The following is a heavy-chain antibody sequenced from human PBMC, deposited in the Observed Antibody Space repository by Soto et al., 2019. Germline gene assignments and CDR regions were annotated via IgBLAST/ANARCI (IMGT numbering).Heavy chain of an antibody. V-gene: IGHV1-3*01. CDR2: INGGNGNT. D-gene: IGHD2-15*01. CDR3: ARGEGYCSGGSCYRWFDP. J-gene: IGHJ5*02. Sequence: ASVKVSCKASGYTFTKHALHWVRQAPGQRLEWMGWINGGNGNTKYSQKFQGRVTITRDTSASTAYMELSSLRSEDTAVYYCARGEGYCSGGSCYRWFDPWGQGTLVTVSS. CDR1: GYTFTKHA.